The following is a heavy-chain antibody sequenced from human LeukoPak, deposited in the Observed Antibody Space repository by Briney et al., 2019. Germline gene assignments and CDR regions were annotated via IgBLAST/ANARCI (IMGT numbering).Heavy chain of an antibody. J-gene: IGHJ5*02. CDR1: GGSISSYY. Sequence: SETLSLTCTVSGGSISSYYWSWIRQPAGKGLEWIGRIYTSGSTNYNPSLKSRVTMSVDTSKNQFSLKLSSVTAADTAVYYCARLSSLANIAARGRTWLDPWGQGSLVTVSS. CDR2: IYTSGST. V-gene: IGHV4-4*07. D-gene: IGHD6-6*01. CDR3: ARLSSLANIAARGRTWLDP.